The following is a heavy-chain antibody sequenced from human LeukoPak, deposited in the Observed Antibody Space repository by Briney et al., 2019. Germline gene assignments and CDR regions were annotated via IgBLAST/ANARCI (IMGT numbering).Heavy chain of an antibody. CDR1: GYTFTSYG. Sequence: ASVKVSCKASGYTFTSYGISWVRQAPGQGLEWMGWISAYNGNTNYAQKLQGRVTMTTDTSTSTAYMELRSLRSDDTAVYYCARVGRSGWYSRYFDLWGRGTLVTVSS. J-gene: IGHJ2*01. CDR2: ISAYNGNT. CDR3: ARVGRSGWYSRYFDL. D-gene: IGHD6-19*01. V-gene: IGHV1-18*01.